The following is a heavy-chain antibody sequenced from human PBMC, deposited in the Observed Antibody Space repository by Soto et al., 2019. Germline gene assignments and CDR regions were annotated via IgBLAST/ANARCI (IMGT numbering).Heavy chain of an antibody. CDR2: INADNGNT. Sequence: ASVKASCKASGYTFTSSGISWVRQAPGQRLEWMGWINADNGNTKYAQKFQGRVTITRDTSASTAYIELSSLRSEDTAVYYCARSIVVVTALDYWGQGTLVTVSS. D-gene: IGHD2-21*02. V-gene: IGHV1-18*01. CDR3: ARSIVVVTALDY. J-gene: IGHJ4*02. CDR1: GYTFTSSG.